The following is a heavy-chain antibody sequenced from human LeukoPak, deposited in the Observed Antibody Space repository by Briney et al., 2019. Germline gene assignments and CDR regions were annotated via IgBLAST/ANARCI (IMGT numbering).Heavy chain of an antibody. Sequence: ASVKVSCKASGYTFSTYPMNWVRQATGQGLEWMGWMNPNSGNTGYAQKFQGRVTMTRNTSISTAYMELSSLRSEDTAVYYCARGGNWNDGDYWGQGTLVTVSS. D-gene: IGHD1-1*01. J-gene: IGHJ4*02. CDR2: MNPNSGNT. CDR1: GYTFSTYP. CDR3: ARGGNWNDGDY. V-gene: IGHV1-8*02.